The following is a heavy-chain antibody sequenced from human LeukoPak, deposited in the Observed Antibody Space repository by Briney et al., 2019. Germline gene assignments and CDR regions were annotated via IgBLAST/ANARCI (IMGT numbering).Heavy chain of an antibody. CDR1: GFTFSSYG. CDR3: ARRAGEYSHPNDY. J-gene: IGHJ4*02. Sequence: GGTLRLSCAASGFTFSSYGMSWVRQAPGKGLEWVSGISGSGSITSHADSVKGRFTISRDNSKNTLYLQMNSVRAEDPAVYYCARRAGEYSHPNDYWGQGTLVTVSS. D-gene: IGHD4-17*01. CDR2: ISGSGSIT. V-gene: IGHV3-23*01.